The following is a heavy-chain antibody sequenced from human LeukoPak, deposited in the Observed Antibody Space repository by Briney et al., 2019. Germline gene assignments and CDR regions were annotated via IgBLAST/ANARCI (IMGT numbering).Heavy chain of an antibody. V-gene: IGHV1-2*02. D-gene: IGHD3-22*01. Sequence: GASVKVSCKASGYTFTGYYMHWVRQAPGQGLEWMGWINPNSGGTNYAQKFQGRVTMTRDTSISTAYMELSRLRSDDTAVYYCARGGEYYYDSSVYYEGDAFDIWGQGTMVTVSS. CDR3: ARGGEYYYDSSVYYEGDAFDI. J-gene: IGHJ3*02. CDR2: INPNSGGT. CDR1: GYTFTGYY.